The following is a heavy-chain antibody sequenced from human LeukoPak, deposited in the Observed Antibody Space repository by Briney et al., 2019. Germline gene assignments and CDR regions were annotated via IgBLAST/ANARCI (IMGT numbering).Heavy chain of an antibody. Sequence: TGGSLRLSCAASGFTFSSYAMSWVRQAPGKGLEGVSAISGSGGSTYYADSVKGRFTISRDNSKNTLYLQMNSLRAEDTAVYYCARSAYYYGSGSLWATESAYYFDYWGQGTLVTVSS. CDR1: GFTFSSYA. CDR3: ARSAYYYGSGSLWATESAYYFDY. V-gene: IGHV3-23*01. J-gene: IGHJ4*02. D-gene: IGHD3-10*01. CDR2: ISGSGGST.